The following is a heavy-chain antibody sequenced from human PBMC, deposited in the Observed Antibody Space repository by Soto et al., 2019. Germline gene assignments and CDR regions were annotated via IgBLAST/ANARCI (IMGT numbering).Heavy chain of an antibody. J-gene: IGHJ3*02. CDR2: IWYDGSNK. Sequence: GGSLRLSCAASGFTFSSYGMHWVRQAPGKGLEWVAVIWYDGSNKYYADSVKGRFTISRDNSKNTLYLQMNSLRAEDTAVYYCARDDLRYFDSNPRGAFDIWGQGTMVTVSS. D-gene: IGHD3-9*01. CDR3: ARDDLRYFDSNPRGAFDI. V-gene: IGHV3-33*01. CDR1: GFTFSSYG.